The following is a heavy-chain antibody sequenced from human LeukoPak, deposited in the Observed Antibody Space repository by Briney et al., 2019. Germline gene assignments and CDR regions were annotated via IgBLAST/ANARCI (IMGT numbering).Heavy chain of an antibody. V-gene: IGHV1-2*02. CDR2: INSNSGGT. Sequence: ASVKVSCTASGYTFTGYYMHWVRQAPVQGLEWMGWINSNSGGTNYAQKFQGRVTMTRDTSISTAYMELSRLRSDDTAVYYCARYNGDYAFDYWGQGTLVTVSS. D-gene: IGHD4-17*01. CDR1: GYTFTGYY. J-gene: IGHJ4*02. CDR3: ARYNGDYAFDY.